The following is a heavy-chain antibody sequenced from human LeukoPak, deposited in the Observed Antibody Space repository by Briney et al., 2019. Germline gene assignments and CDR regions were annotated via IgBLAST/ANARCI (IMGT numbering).Heavy chain of an antibody. CDR2: ISGSGGST. V-gene: IGHV3-23*01. Sequence: PGGSLRLSCAASGFTFSSYAMGWVRQAPGKGLEWVSAISGSGGSTYYADSVKGRFTISRDNSKNTLYLQMNSLRAEDTAVYYCAKAVQQLPSLYYYYGMDVWGQGTTVTVSS. J-gene: IGHJ6*02. CDR3: AKAVQQLPSLYYYYGMDV. CDR1: GFTFSSYA. D-gene: IGHD6-13*01.